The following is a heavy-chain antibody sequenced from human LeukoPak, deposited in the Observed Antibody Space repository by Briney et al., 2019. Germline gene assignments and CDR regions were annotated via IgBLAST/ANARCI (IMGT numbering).Heavy chain of an antibody. CDR1: GGSFSGYY. CDR3: ARQGSSWYLDY. Sequence: PSETLSLTCAVYGGSFSGYYWSWIRQPPGKGLEWIGYIYYSGSTNYNPSLKSRVTISVDTSKNQFSLKLSSVTAADTAVYYCARQGSSWYLDYWGQGTLVTVSS. J-gene: IGHJ4*02. D-gene: IGHD6-13*01. CDR2: IYYSGST. V-gene: IGHV4-59*08.